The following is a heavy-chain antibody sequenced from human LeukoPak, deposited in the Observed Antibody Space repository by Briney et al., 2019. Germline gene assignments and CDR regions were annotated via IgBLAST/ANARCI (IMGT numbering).Heavy chain of an antibody. D-gene: IGHD2-15*01. CDR1: GGSISSYY. CDR2: IYYSGST. V-gene: IGHV4-59*01. CDR3: ASASRYCSGGSCSYYFDY. J-gene: IGHJ4*02. Sequence: SETLSLTCTVSGGSISSYYWSWIRQPPGKGLEWIGYIYYSGSTNYNPSLKSRVTISVDTSKNQFSLKLSSVTAADTAVYYCASASRYCSGGSCSYYFDYWGQGTLVTVSS.